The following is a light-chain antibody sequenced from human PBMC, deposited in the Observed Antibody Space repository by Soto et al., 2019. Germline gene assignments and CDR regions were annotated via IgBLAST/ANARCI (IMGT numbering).Light chain of an antibody. J-gene: IGKJ1*01. V-gene: IGKV3-20*01. Sequence: ETVLTQSPATLSLSPGERATVSCRASQSVGGNSLAWYQQRPGQAPRLLIYDTSKRATGIPDRFSGSGSGTDCTLTLSRLEPADFAVYYCQQYQNSPRTFGQGKKVEIK. CDR1: QSVGGNS. CDR2: DTS. CDR3: QQYQNSPRT.